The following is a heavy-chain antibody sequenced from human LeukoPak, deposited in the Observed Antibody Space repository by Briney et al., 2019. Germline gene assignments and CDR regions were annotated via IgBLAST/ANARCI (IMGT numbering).Heavy chain of an antibody. CDR3: ARDQVEGAAGLLDAFDI. CDR1: GYTFTN. CDR2: ITPSGGSA. D-gene: IGHD6-13*01. J-gene: IGHJ3*02. V-gene: IGHV1-46*01. Sequence: GASVKVSCKASGYTFTNIHWVRQAPGQGLEWMGIITPSGGSATYAQTFQGRVTMTRDMSTSTVYMELSSLRSEDTAVYYCARDQVEGAAGLLDAFDIWGQGTMVTVSS.